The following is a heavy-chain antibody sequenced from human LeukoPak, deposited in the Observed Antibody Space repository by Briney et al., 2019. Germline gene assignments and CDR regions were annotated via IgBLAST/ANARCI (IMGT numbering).Heavy chain of an antibody. V-gene: IGHV4-39*07. D-gene: IGHD6-6*01. CDR2: IYYSGST. CDR1: GGSISSSSYY. CDR3: ARTRGQQLVYFDY. J-gene: IGHJ4*02. Sequence: SETLSLTCTVSGGSISSSSYYWGWIRQPPGKGLEWIGSIYYSGSTYYNPSLKSRVTISVDTSKNQFSLKLSSVTAADTAVYYCARTRGQQLVYFDYWGQGTLVTVSS.